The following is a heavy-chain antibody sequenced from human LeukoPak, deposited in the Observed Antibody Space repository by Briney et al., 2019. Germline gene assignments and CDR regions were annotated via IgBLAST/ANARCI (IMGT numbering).Heavy chain of an antibody. V-gene: IGHV1-2*02. CDR2: INPNSGGT. D-gene: IGHD1-26*01. CDR3: ARDWEGATKDIEYFQH. J-gene: IGHJ1*01. Sequence: ASVKVSCKASGYTFTPYYMLWVRQAPGHGVEWMGWINPNSGGTNYAQKFQGRVTMTRDTSISTAYMELSRLRSDDTAVYYCARDWEGATKDIEYFQHWGQGTLVTVSS. CDR1: GYTFTPYY.